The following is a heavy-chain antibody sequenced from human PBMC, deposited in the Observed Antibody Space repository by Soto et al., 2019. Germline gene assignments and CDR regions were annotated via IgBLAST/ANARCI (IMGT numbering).Heavy chain of an antibody. V-gene: IGHV3-15*01. J-gene: IGHJ6*02. D-gene: IGHD3-9*01. CDR2: IKSKTDGGTT. CDR1: GFTFSNAW. Sequence: PGGSLRLSCAASGFTFSNAWMSWVRQAPGKGLEWVGRIKSKTDGGTTDYAAPVKGRFSISRDDSKNTLYLQMNSLKTEDTAVYYCTTEGFDWFPSYYGMDVWGQGTTVTVSS. CDR3: TTEGFDWFPSYYGMDV.